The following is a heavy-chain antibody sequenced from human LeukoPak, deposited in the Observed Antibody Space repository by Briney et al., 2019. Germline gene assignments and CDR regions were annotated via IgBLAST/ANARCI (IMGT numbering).Heavy chain of an antibody. CDR3: AALGVGGY. D-gene: IGHD3-16*01. Sequence: GGSLRLSCAASGFTFSSYVMSWVRQAPGKGLEWVSCISGRGESTHFADSAKGRFTISRDNSKNTLSLQMNSLRAEDTAIYYCAALGVGGYWGQGTLVTVSS. CDR1: GFTFSSYV. J-gene: IGHJ4*02. CDR2: ISGRGEST. V-gene: IGHV3-23*01.